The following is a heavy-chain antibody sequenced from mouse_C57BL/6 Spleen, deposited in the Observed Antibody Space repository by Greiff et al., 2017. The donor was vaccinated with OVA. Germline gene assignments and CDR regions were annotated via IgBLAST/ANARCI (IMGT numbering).Heavy chain of an antibody. CDR3: AREGGTPFYYAMDY. Sequence: EVKLMESGPELVKPGASVKLSCKASGYSFPDYNMTWVTQSHGKSLEWIGVINPKYGTPNYNQKFKGKATLTVDQSSRTAYMQRISLTSEDSAVYYCAREGGTPFYYAMDYWGQGTSVTVSS. D-gene: IGHD4-1*01. V-gene: IGHV1-39*01. CDR1: GYSFPDYN. J-gene: IGHJ4*01. CDR2: INPKYGTP.